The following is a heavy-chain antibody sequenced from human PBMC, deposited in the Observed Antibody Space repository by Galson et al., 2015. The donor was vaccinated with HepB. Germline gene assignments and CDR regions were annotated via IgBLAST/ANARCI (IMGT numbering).Heavy chain of an antibody. V-gene: IGHV1-69*13. J-gene: IGHJ4*02. CDR1: GDTFVSYG. D-gene: IGHD3-9*01. Sequence: SVKVSCKASGDTFVSYGILWVRQAPGQGLEWMGGIIPIYGIPNYAENFQGRLTITADESKRTAYMELSSQKFEDTAVYFCERSLANDEILTDSFDSWGPGTL. CDR2: IIPIYGIP. CDR3: ERSLANDEILTDSFDS.